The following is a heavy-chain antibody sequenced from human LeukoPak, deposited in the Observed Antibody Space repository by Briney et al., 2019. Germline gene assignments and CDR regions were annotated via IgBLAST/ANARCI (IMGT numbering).Heavy chain of an antibody. CDR1: GGSISSSSYY. V-gene: IGHV4-39*07. J-gene: IGHJ5*02. CDR2: IYYSSST. Sequence: SETLSLTCTVSGGSISSSSYYWGRLPQPPGKGLEWIGNIYYSSSTYYNPYIQSRITISVDTSKNQYSLKLSSGTAADTAVYYWAREDSSSAPAFDPCGEGSLVAVSS. CDR3: AREDSSSAPAFDP. D-gene: IGHD6-13*01.